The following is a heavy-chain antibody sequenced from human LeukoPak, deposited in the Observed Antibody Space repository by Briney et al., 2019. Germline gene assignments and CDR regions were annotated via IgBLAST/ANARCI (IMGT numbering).Heavy chain of an antibody. V-gene: IGHV3-9*01. CDR1: GFTFDDYA. CDR3: AKDQNHDILTGYSYNWFDP. Sequence: GGSLRLSCAASGFTFDDYAMHWVRQAPGKGLEWVSGISWNSGSIGYADSVKGRFTISRDNAKNSLYLQMNSLRAEDTALYYCAKDQNHDILTGYSYNWFDPWGQGTLVTVSS. D-gene: IGHD3-9*01. J-gene: IGHJ5*02. CDR2: ISWNSGSI.